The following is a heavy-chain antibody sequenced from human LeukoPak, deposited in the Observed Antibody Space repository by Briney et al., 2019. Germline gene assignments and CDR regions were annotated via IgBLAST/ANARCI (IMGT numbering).Heavy chain of an antibody. J-gene: IGHJ4*02. CDR2: IYHSGST. CDR1: GGSISSSNW. CDR3: ARHFIRYYYDTRDHGLDY. Sequence: PSGTLSLTCAVSGGSISSSNWWSWVRQPPGKGLEWIGEIYHSGSTNYNPSLKSRVTISVDKSKNQFSLKLSSVTAADTAVYYCARHFIRYYYDTRDHGLDYWGQGTLVTVSS. V-gene: IGHV4-4*02. D-gene: IGHD3-22*01.